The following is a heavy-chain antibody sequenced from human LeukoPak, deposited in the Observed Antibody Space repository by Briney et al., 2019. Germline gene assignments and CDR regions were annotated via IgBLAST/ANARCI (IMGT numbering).Heavy chain of an antibody. CDR2: VKSKTDGGTT. J-gene: IGHJ4*02. CDR3: TTDVWGGSQLPDY. CDR1: GFTFSNAW. D-gene: IGHD3-10*02. Sequence: GGSLRLSCAASGFTFSNAWMSWVRQAPGKGLEWVGRVKSKTDGGTTDYAAPVKGRFTISRDDSKNTLYLQMNSLKAEDTAVYYCTTDVWGGSQLPDYWGQGTLVTVSS. V-gene: IGHV3-15*01.